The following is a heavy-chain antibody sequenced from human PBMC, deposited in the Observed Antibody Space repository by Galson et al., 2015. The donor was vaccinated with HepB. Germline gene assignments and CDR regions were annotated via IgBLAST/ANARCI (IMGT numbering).Heavy chain of an antibody. CDR1: GFTFSSYA. J-gene: IGHJ4*02. CDR3: AKGVITIFGVVIAYFDY. CDR2: ISGSGGST. Sequence: SLRLSCAASGFTFSSYAMSWVRQAPGKGLEWVSSISGSGGSTYYADSVKGRFTISRDNSKNTLYLQMNSLRAEDTAVYYCAKGVITIFGVVIAYFDYWGQGTLVTVSS. V-gene: IGHV3-23*01. D-gene: IGHD3-3*01.